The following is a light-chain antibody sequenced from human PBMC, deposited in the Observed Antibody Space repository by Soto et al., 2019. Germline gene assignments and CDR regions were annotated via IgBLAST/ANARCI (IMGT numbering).Light chain of an antibody. J-gene: IGKJ1*01. Sequence: DVVMTQSPLSLPVTLGQPASISCRSSQSLVYSDGNTYLNWFQQRPGQSPRRLLYKVSNRDSGVPSRFRGSGSGTDFTLKISRVEAGDVGVYYCMQGTHWPPTWTFGQGTKVEVK. CDR3: MQGTHWPPTWT. CDR2: KVS. CDR1: QSLVYSDGNTY. V-gene: IGKV2-30*01.